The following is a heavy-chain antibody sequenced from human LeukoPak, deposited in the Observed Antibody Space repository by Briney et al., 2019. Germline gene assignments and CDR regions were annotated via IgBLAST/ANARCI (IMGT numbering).Heavy chain of an antibody. D-gene: IGHD5-18*01. J-gene: IGHJ2*01. CDR3: AREGGQLWSRYWYFDL. CDR1: GFTFSSYW. Sequence: GGSLRLSCAASGFTFSSYWMSRVRQAPGKGLEWVANIKQDGSEKYYVDSVKGRFTISRDNAKNSLYLQMNSLRAEDTAVYYCAREGGQLWSRYWYFDLWGRGTLVTVSS. V-gene: IGHV3-7*01. CDR2: IKQDGSEK.